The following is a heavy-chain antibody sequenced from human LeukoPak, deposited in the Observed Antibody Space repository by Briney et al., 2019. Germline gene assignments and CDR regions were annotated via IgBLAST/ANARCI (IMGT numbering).Heavy chain of an antibody. D-gene: IGHD3-9*01. V-gene: IGHV4-59*01. CDR3: ARDYYDILTGYYRDWYFDL. CDR2: IYYSGST. Sequence: TSETLSLTCTVSGGSISSYYWSWIRQPPGKGLEWIGYIYYSGSTNYNPSLKSRVTISVDTSKNQFSLKLSSVTAADTAVYYCARDYYDILTGYYRDWYFDLWGRGTLVTVSS. J-gene: IGHJ2*01. CDR1: GGSISSYY.